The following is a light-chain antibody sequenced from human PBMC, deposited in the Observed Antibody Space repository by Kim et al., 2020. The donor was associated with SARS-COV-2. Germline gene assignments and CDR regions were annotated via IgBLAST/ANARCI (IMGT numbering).Light chain of an antibody. CDR1: KLGDKY. J-gene: IGLJ2*01. V-gene: IGLV3-1*01. CDR2: QDS. CDR3: QAWDSSIVV. Sequence: VSPGQTARITCSGDKLGDKYACWYQQKPGQSPVLVIYQDSKRPSGIPERFSGSNSGNTATLTISGTQAMDEADYYCQAWDSSIVVFGGGTQLTVL.